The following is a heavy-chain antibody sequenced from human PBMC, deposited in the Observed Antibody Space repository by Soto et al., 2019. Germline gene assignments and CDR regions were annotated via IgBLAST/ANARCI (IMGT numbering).Heavy chain of an antibody. CDR3: AHSGGAYSSGWYSYVY. Sequence: SGPTLVNPKQTLTLSCTFWGFSLSTRGEGVGWIRQPPGKALEWLALIYWNDDKRCSPSLKSRLTITKATSKNQVVLTMTNMDPVDTATYYCAHSGGAYSSGWYSYVYWGQGTLVTVSS. CDR1: GFSLSTRGEG. CDR2: IYWNDDK. J-gene: IGHJ4*02. V-gene: IGHV2-5*01. D-gene: IGHD6-19*01.